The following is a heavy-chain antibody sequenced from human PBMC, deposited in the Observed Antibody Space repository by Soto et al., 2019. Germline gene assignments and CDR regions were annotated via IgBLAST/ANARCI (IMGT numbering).Heavy chain of an antibody. V-gene: IGHV3-74*01. CDR3: ARDYGDYPPSDY. J-gene: IGHJ4*02. CDR2: INSDGSST. Sequence: EVQLVESGGGLVQPGGSLSLSCAASGFTFSSYWMHWVRQAPGKGLVWVSRINSDGSSTYYADSVKGRFTISRDNAKNTLYLHMNSLRAEDTAVYYCARDYGDYPPSDYWGQGTLVTFSS. CDR1: GFTFSSYW. D-gene: IGHD4-17*01.